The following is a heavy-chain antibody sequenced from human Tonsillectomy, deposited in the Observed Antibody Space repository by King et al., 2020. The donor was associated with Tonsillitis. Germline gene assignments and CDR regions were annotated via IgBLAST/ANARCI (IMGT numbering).Heavy chain of an antibody. Sequence: VQLVESGGGLVQPGGSLRVSCAASGFTFSSYWMHWVRQAPGKGLVWVSHINTDGSSTSYADSVKDRFTISRDNAKNMLYLQMNSLRAEDTAVYYCARGSNYDMPVWGQGTTVTVSS. CDR1: GFTFSSYW. CDR3: ARGSNYDMPV. CDR2: INTDGSST. V-gene: IGHV3-74*01. J-gene: IGHJ6*02.